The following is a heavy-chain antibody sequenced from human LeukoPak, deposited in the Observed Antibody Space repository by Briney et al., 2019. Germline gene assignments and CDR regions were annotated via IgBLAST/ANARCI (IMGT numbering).Heavy chain of an antibody. V-gene: IGHV1-46*03. D-gene: IGHD3-22*01. CDR3: ARDRTGYYYDSSGYYFDAFDI. CDR2: INPSVCST. CDR1: GYTFTNYY. J-gene: IGHJ3*02. Sequence: ASVKVSSKASGYTFTNYYMHCVRQAPGQGPEWMGIINPSVCSTSYAQKFQGRVTMNRDTSTTTVYMELSSLRSEDTAVYSCARDRTGYYYDSSGYYFDAFDIWGQRTMVTVIS.